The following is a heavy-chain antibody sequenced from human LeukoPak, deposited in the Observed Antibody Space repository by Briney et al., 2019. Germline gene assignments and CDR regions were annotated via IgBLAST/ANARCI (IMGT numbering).Heavy chain of an antibody. CDR2: IIPIFGTA. J-gene: IGHJ4*02. CDR3: ARGGRNYYDSSGTNIDY. CDR1: GGTFSSYA. D-gene: IGHD3-22*01. V-gene: IGHV1-69*01. Sequence: VKVSCKASGGTFSSYAISWVRQAPGRGLEWMGGIIPIFGTANYAQKFQGRVTITADESTSTAYMELSSLRSEDTAVYYCARGGRNYYDSSGTNIDYWGQGTLVTVSS.